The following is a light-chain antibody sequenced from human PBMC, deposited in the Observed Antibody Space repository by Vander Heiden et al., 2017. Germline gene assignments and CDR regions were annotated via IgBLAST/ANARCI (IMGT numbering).Light chain of an antibody. CDR3: GTWDSSLSAVV. V-gene: IGLV1-51*01. Sequence: QSVLTQPPSVSAAPGQKGTISCSGSSSNIGNNYVSWYQQLPGTAPTLLIYDNNKRPSGIPDRFSGSKSGTSATLGITGLQTGDEADYYCGTWDSSLSAVVFGGGTKLTVL. CDR2: DNN. J-gene: IGLJ2*01. CDR1: SSNIGNNY.